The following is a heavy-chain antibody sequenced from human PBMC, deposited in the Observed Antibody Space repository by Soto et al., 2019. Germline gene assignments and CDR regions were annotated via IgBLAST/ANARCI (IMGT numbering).Heavy chain of an antibody. CDR2: IYHSGST. CDR1: GGSISSSNW. Sequence: SETLSLTCAVSGGSISSSNWWSWVRQPPGKGLEWIGYIYHSGSTYYNPSLKSRVTISVDRSKNQFSLKLSSVTAADTAVYYRARVHGPWGQGTLVTVSS. V-gene: IGHV4-4*02. J-gene: IGHJ5*02. CDR3: ARVHGP.